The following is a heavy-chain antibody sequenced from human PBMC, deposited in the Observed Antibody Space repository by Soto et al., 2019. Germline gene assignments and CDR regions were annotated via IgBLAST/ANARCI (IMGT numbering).Heavy chain of an antibody. D-gene: IGHD3-3*01. J-gene: IGHJ3*02. V-gene: IGHV3-49*03. CDR3: TREKSYDFWSGREYAFDI. CDR1: GFTFGDYA. Sequence: PGGSLRLSCTASGFTFGDYAMSWFRQAPGKGLEWVGFIRSKAYGGTTEYAASVKGRFTISRDDSKSIAYLQMNSLKTEDTAVYYCTREKSYDFWSGREYAFDIWGQGTMVTVSS. CDR2: IRSKAYGGTT.